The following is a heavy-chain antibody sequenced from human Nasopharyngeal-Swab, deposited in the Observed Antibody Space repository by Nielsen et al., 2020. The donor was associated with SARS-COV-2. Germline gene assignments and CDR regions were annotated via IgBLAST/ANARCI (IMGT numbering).Heavy chain of an antibody. D-gene: IGHD2-21*02. V-gene: IGHV3-23*01. CDR2: DSNDDGSPT. CDR1: GFDFWKYA. J-gene: IGHJ3*01. CDR3: AKDDFCPACAFDV. Sequence: LSLTCAASGFDFWKYAMSWVRQAPGKGLEWVSTDSNDDGSPTFYADSVKGRFPISRDTSKNTVSLQMNSLRAEDTAVYYCAKDDFCPACAFDVWGQGTIVTVSS.